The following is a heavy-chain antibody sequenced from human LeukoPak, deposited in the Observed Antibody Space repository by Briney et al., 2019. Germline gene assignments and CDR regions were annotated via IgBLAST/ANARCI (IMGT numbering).Heavy chain of an antibody. J-gene: IGHJ4*02. CDR3: ARGRYCSGGSCYYY. CDR1: GESFSGYY. CDR2: ISQSGST. D-gene: IGHD2-15*01. V-gene: IGHV4-34*01. Sequence: SETLSLTCTVYGESFSGYYWTWIRQPPGKGLEWIGEISQSGSTNYNPSLRSRVTMSVDTSKKQFSLKLNSVTAADTAVYYCARGRYCSGGSCYYYWGQGTLVTVSS.